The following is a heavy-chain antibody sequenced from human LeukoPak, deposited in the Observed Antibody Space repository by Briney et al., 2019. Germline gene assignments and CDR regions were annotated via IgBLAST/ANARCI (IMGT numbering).Heavy chain of an antibody. V-gene: IGHV3-30*04. D-gene: IGHD6-13*01. Sequence: GGSLRLSCAASGFTFSSYVMHWVRQAPGKGLEWVAIISYDGSNEYYADSVKGRFTISRDNSKNTLYLQMNSLRAEDTAVYYCARDIAAADTPYYYYYMDVWGKGTTVTISS. CDR3: ARDIAAADTPYYYYYMDV. J-gene: IGHJ6*03. CDR2: ISYDGSNE. CDR1: GFTFSSYV.